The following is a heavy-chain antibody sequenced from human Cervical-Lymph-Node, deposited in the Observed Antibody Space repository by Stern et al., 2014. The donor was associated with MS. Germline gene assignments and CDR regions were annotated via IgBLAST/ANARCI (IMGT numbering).Heavy chain of an antibody. J-gene: IGHJ4*02. Sequence: VQLVESGPGLVKPSGTLSLTCTVSGASLSGVNWWTWVRQPPGKGLEWIGEIFHPGDTNYTPSLRSRVVMLVASSKSQFSLQLTSVTAADTAVYYCARGGGTDSPTYDYWGQGTLVTVS. CDR1: GASLSGVNW. V-gene: IGHV4-4*02. D-gene: IGHD3-16*01. CDR3: ARGGGTDSPTYDY. CDR2: IFHPGDT.